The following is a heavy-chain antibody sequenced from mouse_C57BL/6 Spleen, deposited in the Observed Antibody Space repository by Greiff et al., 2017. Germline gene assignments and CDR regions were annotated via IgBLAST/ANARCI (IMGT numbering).Heavy chain of an antibody. D-gene: IGHD2-2*01. V-gene: IGHV1-80*01. J-gene: IGHJ2*01. Sequence: QVQLQQSGAELVKPGASVKISCKASGYAFRSYWMNWVKQRPGKGLEWIGQNYPGDGDTNYNGKFKGKATLTADKSSSTAYMQLSSLTSEDSAVYFCARGGYDGDYFDYWGQGTTLTVSS. CDR1: GYAFRSYW. CDR2: NYPGDGDT. CDR3: ARGGYDGDYFDY.